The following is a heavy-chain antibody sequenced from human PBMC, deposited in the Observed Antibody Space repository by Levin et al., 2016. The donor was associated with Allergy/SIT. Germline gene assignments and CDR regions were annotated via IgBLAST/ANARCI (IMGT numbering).Heavy chain of an antibody. J-gene: IGHJ5*02. CDR1: GGSISSSSYY. CDR3: AIANICSSCPEWFDP. V-gene: IGHV4-31*03. D-gene: IGHD6-13*01. Sequence: SETLSLTCTVSGGSISSSSYYWGWIRQHPGKGLEWIGYMYYSGSTYYNPSLKSRVTISVDTSKNQFSLKLSSVTAADTAVYYCAIANICSSCPEWFDPWGQGTLVTVSS. CDR2: MYYSGST.